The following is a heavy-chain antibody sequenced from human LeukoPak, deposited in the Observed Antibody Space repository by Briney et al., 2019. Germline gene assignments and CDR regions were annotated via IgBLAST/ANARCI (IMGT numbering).Heavy chain of an antibody. J-gene: IGHJ6*02. D-gene: IGHD6-19*01. Sequence: GSLRLSCAASGFTVSSNYMSWVRQAPGKGLEWVSVIYSGGSTHYADSVKGRFTISRDNSKNTLYLQMNSLRAEDTAVYYCARDPAVAGTGGSYYGMDVWGQGTTVTVSS. CDR2: IYSGGST. V-gene: IGHV3-66*01. CDR3: ARDPAVAGTGGSYYGMDV. CDR1: GFTVSSNY.